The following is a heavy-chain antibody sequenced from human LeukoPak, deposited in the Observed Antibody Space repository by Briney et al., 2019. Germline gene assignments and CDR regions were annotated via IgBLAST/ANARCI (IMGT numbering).Heavy chain of an antibody. V-gene: IGHV4-39*01. CDR3: ARHATGYSGGSYRGVFDC. D-gene: IGHD6-19*01. CDR2: IYYSGSR. Sequence: PSETLSLTCTVSGGSITNSAFYWGWIRQSPGKGLEWIGSIYYSGSRDYSPSLKTRVTISVDTSKNQFSLKLTSLTAADTAVYYCARHATGYSGGSYRGVFDCWGQGALVAVSS. CDR1: GGSITNSAFY. J-gene: IGHJ4*02.